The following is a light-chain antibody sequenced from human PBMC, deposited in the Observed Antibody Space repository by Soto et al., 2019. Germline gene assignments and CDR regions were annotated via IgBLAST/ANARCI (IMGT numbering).Light chain of an antibody. CDR3: QKCKTAPFT. Sequence: DIQMTQSPSSLSAFVGDRVTITCRASQGIDNFLAWYQQKPGKVPKLLIYAAYTLQSGVPSRFSGTGSGTNFTLTISSLQPEDVATYYCQKCKTAPFTFGGGTKVQIK. CDR2: AAY. CDR1: QGIDNF. J-gene: IGKJ4*01. V-gene: IGKV1-27*01.